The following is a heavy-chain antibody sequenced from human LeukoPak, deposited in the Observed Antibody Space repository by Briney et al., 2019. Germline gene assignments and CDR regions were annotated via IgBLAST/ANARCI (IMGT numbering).Heavy chain of an antibody. D-gene: IGHD1-1*01. J-gene: IGHJ3*02. CDR1: GFTLSSYA. CDR3: AACSDLTLTGAACALDI. V-gene: IGHV3-23*01. CDR2: ISGSGGST. Sequence: GGSLRLSCAASGFTLSSYAMSGVGQAPGKGLDGFSAISGSGGSTYYADSVKGRFTISRDNSKNTLYLQMNSLRAEDTAVYYCAACSDLTLTGAACALDIWGQGTMVTVSP.